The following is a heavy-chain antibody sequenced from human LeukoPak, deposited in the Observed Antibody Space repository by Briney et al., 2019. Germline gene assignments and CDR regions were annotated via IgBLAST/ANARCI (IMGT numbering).Heavy chain of an antibody. V-gene: IGHV4-34*01. CDR1: GGSFSGYY. Sequence: SETLSLTCAVYGGSFSGYYWSWVRQPPGKGLEWIGEINHRGSTNYNPSLKSRVTISVDTSKNQFSLKLSSVTAADTAVYYCARQGGGYDFWSGYYPPDYWGQGTLVTVSS. CDR2: INHRGST. CDR3: ARQGGGYDFWSGYYPPDY. D-gene: IGHD3-3*01. J-gene: IGHJ4*02.